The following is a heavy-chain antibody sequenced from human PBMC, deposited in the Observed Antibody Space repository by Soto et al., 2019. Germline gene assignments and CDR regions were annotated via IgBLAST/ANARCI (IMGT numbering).Heavy chain of an antibody. V-gene: IGHV3-33*01. Sequence: EGSLRLSCAASGFRFSTYGMHWVRQAPGKGLEWVAVIWANGINKYYADSVRGQFTIPRDNSKNTLDLQMNSLRAEDTALYYCVRERGPFDAYDIWGRGTRGTVS. CDR1: GFRFSTYG. CDR2: IWANGINK. CDR3: VRERGPFDAYDI. J-gene: IGHJ3*02.